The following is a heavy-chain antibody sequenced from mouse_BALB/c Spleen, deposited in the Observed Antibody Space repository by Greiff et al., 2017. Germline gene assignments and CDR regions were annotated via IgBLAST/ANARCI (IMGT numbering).Heavy chain of an antibody. J-gene: IGHJ4*01. V-gene: IGHV5-4*02. D-gene: IGHD3-1*01. CDR3: ARRVQLGLDY. Sequence: EVNLVESGGGLVKPGGSLKLSCAASGFTFSDYYMSWVRQTPEKRLEWVATISDGGSYTYYPDSVKGRFTISRDNAKNNLYLQMSSLKSEDTAMYYCARRVQLGLDYWGKGTSVTVSS. CDR2: ISDGGSYT. CDR1: GFTFSDYY.